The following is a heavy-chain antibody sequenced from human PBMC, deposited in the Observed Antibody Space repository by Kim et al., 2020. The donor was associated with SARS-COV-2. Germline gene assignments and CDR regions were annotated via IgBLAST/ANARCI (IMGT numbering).Heavy chain of an antibody. V-gene: IGHV3-30*04. D-gene: IGHD3-22*01. CDR3: ARDYVMSGSSGFPQI. J-gene: IGHJ3*02. CDR1: GFTFSNFG. CDR2: ISYDGSNK. Sequence: GGSLRLSCAASGFTFSNFGIHWVRQAPGKGLEWVALISYDGSNKYCADSVQGRFNISRDNSKNTLYLQMNSLRAEDTAMYYCARDYVMSGSSGFPQIWG.